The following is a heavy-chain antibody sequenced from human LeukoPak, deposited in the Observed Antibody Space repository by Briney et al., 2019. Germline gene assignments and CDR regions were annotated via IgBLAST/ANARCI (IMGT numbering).Heavy chain of an antibody. J-gene: IGHJ3*02. CDR2: ISPYNGDT. Sequence: ASVTVSFKASGYTFSSNGISWVRQGPGQGREWMAWISPYNGDTKYAPEFQGRVTVTTDTSTSTAYMELRSLRSDDTALYYCAKLRGGIYSSRDAFDIGGQGTMVTVS. V-gene: IGHV1-18*04. CDR3: AKLRGGIYSSRDAFDI. D-gene: IGHD3-16*01. CDR1: GYTFSSNG.